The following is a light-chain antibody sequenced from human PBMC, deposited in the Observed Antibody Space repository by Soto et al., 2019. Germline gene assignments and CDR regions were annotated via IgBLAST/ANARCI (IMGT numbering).Light chain of an antibody. CDR3: SAWDDSLNGVV. V-gene: IGLV1-36*01. CDR2: YND. CDR1: SSNIGNNA. Sequence: QPVLTQPPSVSEAPRQRVTLSCSGSSSNIGNNAVNWYQQFPGKAPKLLIYYNDLLPSGVSDRFSGSKSGTSASLAISGLQSEDEADYYCSAWDDSLNGVVFGGGTKVTVL. J-gene: IGLJ2*01.